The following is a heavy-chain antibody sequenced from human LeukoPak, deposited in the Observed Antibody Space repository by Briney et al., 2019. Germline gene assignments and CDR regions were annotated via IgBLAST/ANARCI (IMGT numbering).Heavy chain of an antibody. Sequence: PGGSLRLSCAASGFTFSSYAMSWVRQAPGKGLEWVANIKQDGSEKYYVDSVKGRFTISRDNAKNSLYLQMNSLRAEDTAVYYCARDAMQQLAKPNYYYYYYMDVWGKGTTVTVSS. D-gene: IGHD6-13*01. J-gene: IGHJ6*03. CDR1: GFTFSSYA. V-gene: IGHV3-7*01. CDR2: IKQDGSEK. CDR3: ARDAMQQLAKPNYYYYYYMDV.